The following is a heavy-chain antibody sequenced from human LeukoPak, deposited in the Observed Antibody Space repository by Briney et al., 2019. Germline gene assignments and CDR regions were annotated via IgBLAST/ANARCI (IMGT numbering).Heavy chain of an antibody. J-gene: IGHJ3*02. D-gene: IGHD6-19*01. V-gene: IGHV3-74*01. CDR3: ARIPVGGNRAFDI. CDR2: INDHGSST. CDR1: GFTLSSYW. Sequence: GGSLRLSCAASGFTLSSYWMHWVRQGPEKGLVWVSRINDHGSSTDYADSVKGRFTISRDNGKNTLYLQMNSLRAENTAVYYCARIPVGGNRAFDIWGQGTMVTVSS.